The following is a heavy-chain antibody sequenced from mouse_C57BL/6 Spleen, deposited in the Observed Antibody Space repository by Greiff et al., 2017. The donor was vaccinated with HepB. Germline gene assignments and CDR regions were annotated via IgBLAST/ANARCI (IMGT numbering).Heavy chain of an antibody. J-gene: IGHJ2*01. CDR3: ARRVSYYGSSYDY. Sequence: QLQQPGAELVKPGASVKLSCKASGYTFTSYWMQWVKQRPGQGLEWIGEIDPSDSYTNYNQKFKGKATLTVDTSSSTAYMQLSSLTSEDSAVYYCARRVSYYGSSYDYWGQGTTLTVSS. CDR1: GYTFTSYW. D-gene: IGHD1-1*01. V-gene: IGHV1-50*01. CDR2: IDPSDSYT.